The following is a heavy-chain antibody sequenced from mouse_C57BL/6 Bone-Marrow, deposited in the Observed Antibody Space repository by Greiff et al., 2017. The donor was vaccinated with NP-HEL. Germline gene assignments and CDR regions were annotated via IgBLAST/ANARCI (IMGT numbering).Heavy chain of an antibody. Sequence: EVKLVESGGGLVKPGGSLKLSCAASGFTFSDSGMHWVRQAPEKGLEWVAYISSGSSTIYYADTVKGRFTISRDNAKNTLFLQMTSLRSEDTAMYYCARNWVFAYWGQGTLVTVSA. V-gene: IGHV5-17*01. CDR1: GFTFSDSG. J-gene: IGHJ3*01. D-gene: IGHD4-1*01. CDR3: ARNWVFAY. CDR2: ISSGSSTI.